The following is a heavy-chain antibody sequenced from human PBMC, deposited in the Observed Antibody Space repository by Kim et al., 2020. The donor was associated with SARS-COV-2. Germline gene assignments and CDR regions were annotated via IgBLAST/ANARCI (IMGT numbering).Heavy chain of an antibody. J-gene: IGHJ4*02. Sequence: SETLSLTCTVSGGSININYWNWIRQPAGKGLEWIGRIFVTGNTNYNPSLRSRVTMSVDTSKNQFSLKLSSVSAADTAVYYCARDDDILTGYGFDYWGQGTLVTVSS. CDR1: GGSININY. CDR2: IFVTGNT. CDR3: ARDDDILTGYGFDY. V-gene: IGHV4-4*07. D-gene: IGHD3-9*01.